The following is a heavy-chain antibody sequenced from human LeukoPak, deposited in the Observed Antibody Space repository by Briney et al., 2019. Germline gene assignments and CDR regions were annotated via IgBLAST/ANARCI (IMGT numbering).Heavy chain of an antibody. J-gene: IGHJ4*01. CDR3: ARDGTAAGLYFDL. CDR2: IRQDGSEK. D-gene: IGHD6-13*01. CDR1: GSTFTDYW. V-gene: IGHV3-7*01. Sequence: GGSLRLSCEVSGSTFTDYWMNWVRQAPGKGPEWVASIRQDGSEKTYVDSVRGRFTISRDNTKNSLSLQLNGLRAEDTAVYYCARDGTAAGLYFDLWGQGTLVTVSS.